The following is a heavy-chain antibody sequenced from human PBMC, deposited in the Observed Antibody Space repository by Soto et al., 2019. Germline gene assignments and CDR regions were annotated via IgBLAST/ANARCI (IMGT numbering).Heavy chain of an antibody. V-gene: IGHV4-30-4*01. CDR3: AREPTLYGDHRYFDL. Sequence: QVQLQESGPGLVKPSQTLSLTCTVSGGSISSGDYYWSWIRQPPGKGLEWIGYIYYSGSTYYNPSLKSRVTISVDTSKIQFSLKLSSVTAADTAVYYCAREPTLYGDHRYFDLWGRGTLVTVSS. CDR2: IYYSGST. J-gene: IGHJ2*01. CDR1: GGSISSGDYY. D-gene: IGHD4-17*01.